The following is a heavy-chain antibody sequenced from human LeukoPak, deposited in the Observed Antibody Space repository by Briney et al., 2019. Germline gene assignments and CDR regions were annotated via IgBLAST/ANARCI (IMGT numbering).Heavy chain of an antibody. J-gene: IGHJ5*01. CDR1: GFTFGSYW. Sequence: PGGSLRLSCATSGFTFGSYWMTWVRQAPGKRLEWVANIDDRGSEKNYADSVKGRFTNSRDNARNSMLLQMNSLRVEDTAVYFCARDIPRGARYLDSWGRGTLVTVSS. CDR3: ARDIPRGARYLDS. D-gene: IGHD1-14*01. V-gene: IGHV3-7*01. CDR2: IDDRGSEK.